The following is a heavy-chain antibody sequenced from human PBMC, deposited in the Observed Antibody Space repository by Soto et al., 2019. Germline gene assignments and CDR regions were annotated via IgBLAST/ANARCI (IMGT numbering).Heavy chain of an antibody. D-gene: IGHD2-15*01. J-gene: IGHJ4*02. CDR2: IKHDGSEK. CDR3: ARDRGYCSGATCYAVLDY. CDR1: GFTFGTYY. V-gene: IGHV3-7*01. Sequence: EVQVVESGGGLVQPGGSLRLSCAASGFTFGTYYMNWVRQAPGKGLEWVASIKHDGSEKNYLDSVKGRFTISRDNAESSLYLQMNSLRAGDKAVYYCARDRGYCSGATCYAVLDYWGQGTLVTVSS.